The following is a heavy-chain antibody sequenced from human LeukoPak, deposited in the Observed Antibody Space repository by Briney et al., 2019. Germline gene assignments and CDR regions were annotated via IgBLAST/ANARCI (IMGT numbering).Heavy chain of an antibody. CDR1: GYTFTSYG. CDR3: ASFEYYYGSGSKNLDY. CDR2: ISAYNGNT. Sequence: GASVKVSCKASGYTFTSYGISWVRQAHGQGLEWMGWISAYNGNTNYAQKLQGRVTMTTDTSTSTAYMELRSLRSDDTAVYYCASFEYYYGSGSKNLDYWGQGTLVTVSS. J-gene: IGHJ4*02. D-gene: IGHD3-10*01. V-gene: IGHV1-18*01.